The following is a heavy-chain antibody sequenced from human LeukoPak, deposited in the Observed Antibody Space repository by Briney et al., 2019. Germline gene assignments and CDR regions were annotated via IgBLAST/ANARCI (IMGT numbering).Heavy chain of an antibody. CDR1: GFTFSRYA. CDR2: ISTSSSYI. CDR3: ARMFDYDFWSGIQGGNY. D-gene: IGHD3-3*01. V-gene: IGHV3-21*01. J-gene: IGHJ4*02. Sequence: GGSLRLSCVASGFTFSRYAMNWVRQAPGKGLEWVSSISTSSSYICYADSVKGRFTISRDNAKNSLYLQMNSLRAEDTAVYYCARMFDYDFWSGIQGGNYWGQGTLVTVSS.